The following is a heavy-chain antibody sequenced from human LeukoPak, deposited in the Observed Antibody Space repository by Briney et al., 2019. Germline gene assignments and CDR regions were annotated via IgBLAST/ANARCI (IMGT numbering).Heavy chain of an antibody. CDR2: IRYDGSNS. CDR1: VFTFNRHT. V-gene: IGHV3-30*02. D-gene: IGHD3-16*02. J-gene: IGHJ4*02. CDR3: ARDLYDYVWGSYLVY. Sequence: GGSLRISCETSVFTFNRHTMYSVRQAPGKGLEWVAFIRYDGSNSYYADSVKGRFTISRDNAKNTLYLQMNSLRAEDTAVYYCARDLYDYVWGSYLVYWGQGTLVTVSS.